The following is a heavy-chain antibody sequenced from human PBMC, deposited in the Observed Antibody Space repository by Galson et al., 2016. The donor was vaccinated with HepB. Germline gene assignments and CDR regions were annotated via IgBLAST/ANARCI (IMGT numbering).Heavy chain of an antibody. CDR2: MSVDGSNK. CDR3: ARAVWLPLSGMDV. J-gene: IGHJ6*02. Sequence: SLRLSCAASGFTFSNYGMHWVRQAPGKGLEWVAVMSVDGSNKYYADSVKGRFTISRDNAKNSVYLQMNSLRDEDTAVYYCARAVWLPLSGMDVWGQGTTVTVSS. CDR1: GFTFSNYG. V-gene: IGHV3-30*03. D-gene: IGHD3-10*01.